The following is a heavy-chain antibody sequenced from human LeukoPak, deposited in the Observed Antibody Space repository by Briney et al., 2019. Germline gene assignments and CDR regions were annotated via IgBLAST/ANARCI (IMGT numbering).Heavy chain of an antibody. J-gene: IGHJ4*02. D-gene: IGHD3-22*01. Sequence: GRSLRLSCAASGFTFDDYAMQWVRQAPGKGLEWVSGISWNSGSIGYADSVKGRFTISRDNAKNSLYLQMNSLRAEDTALYYCAKDTTYYYDSSGYRLDYWGQGTLVTVSS. CDR3: AKDTTYYYDSSGYRLDY. V-gene: IGHV3-9*01. CDR2: ISWNSGSI. CDR1: GFTFDDYA.